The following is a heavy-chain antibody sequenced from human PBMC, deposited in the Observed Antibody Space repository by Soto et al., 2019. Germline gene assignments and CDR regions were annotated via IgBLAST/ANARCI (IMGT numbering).Heavy chain of an antibody. J-gene: IGHJ5*02. D-gene: IGHD3-9*01. CDR2: FDPEDGET. V-gene: IGHV1-24*01. CDR1: GYTLTELS. Sequence: GASVKVSCKVSGYTLTELSMHWVRQAPGKGLEWMGGFDPEDGETIYAQKFQGRVTMTEDTSTDTAYMELSSLRSEDTAVYYCATLTSFDWLLSQEVVFGPWGQGTLVTVSS. CDR3: ATLTSFDWLLSQEVVFGP.